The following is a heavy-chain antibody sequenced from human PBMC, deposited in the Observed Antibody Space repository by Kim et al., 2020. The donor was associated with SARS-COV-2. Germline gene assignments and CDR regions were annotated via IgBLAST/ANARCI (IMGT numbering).Heavy chain of an antibody. Sequence: GGSLRLSCAASGFTFSSYAMSWVRQAPGKGLEWVSAISGSGGSTYYADSVKGRFTISRDNSKNTLYLQMNSLRAEDTAVYYCAKDYYSEAAAQDYYYYGMDVGGKGPRSPSPQ. D-gene: IGHD6-13*01. CDR2: ISGSGGST. CDR1: GFTFSSYA. V-gene: IGHV3-23*01. CDR3: AKDYYSEAAAQDYYYYGMDV. J-gene: IGHJ6*01.